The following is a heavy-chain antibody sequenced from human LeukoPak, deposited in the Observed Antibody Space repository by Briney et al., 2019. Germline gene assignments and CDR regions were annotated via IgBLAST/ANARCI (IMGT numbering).Heavy chain of an antibody. J-gene: IGHJ4*02. CDR1: GFTFSRNW. D-gene: IGHD3-22*01. V-gene: IGHV3-74*01. Sequence: PGGSLRLSCAASGFTFSRNWMHWVRQAPGKGLVWVSRINSDGSSTSYADSVKGRFTISRDNAKNTLYLQMNSLRAEDTAEYYCAKDTSPNYYDSTKPFDYWGQGTLVTVSS. CDR2: INSDGSST. CDR3: AKDTSPNYYDSTKPFDY.